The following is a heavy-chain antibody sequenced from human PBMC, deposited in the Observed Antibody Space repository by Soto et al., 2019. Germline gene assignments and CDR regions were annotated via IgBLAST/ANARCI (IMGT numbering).Heavy chain of an antibody. V-gene: IGHV3-30*18. CDR2: ISYDGSNK. J-gene: IGHJ6*02. CDR1: GFTFSSYG. D-gene: IGHD2-15*01. CDR3: AKDRGNIVVVVAATGSYGMDV. Sequence: GGSLRLSCAASGFTFSSYGMHWVRQAPGKGLEWVAVISYDGSNKYYADSVKGRFTISRDNSKNTLYLQMNSLRAEDTAVYYCAKDRGNIVVVVAATGSYGMDVWGQGTTVTVSS.